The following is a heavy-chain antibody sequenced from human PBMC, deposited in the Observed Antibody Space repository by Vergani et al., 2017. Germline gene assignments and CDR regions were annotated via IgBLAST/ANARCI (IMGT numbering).Heavy chain of an antibody. V-gene: IGHV3-7*03. CDR2: IKDGREK. J-gene: IGHJ4*02. CDR1: GFTFSSYW. Sequence: EVQLVESGGGLVQPGGSLRLSCAASGFTFSSYWMSWVRQAPGKGLEWVANIKDGREKYYVDSVKGRFTISRDNAKNSLYLQMNSLRAEDTAVYYCARAWTISDPLIWGQGTLVTVSS. CDR3: ARAWTISDPLI. D-gene: IGHD3/OR15-3a*01.